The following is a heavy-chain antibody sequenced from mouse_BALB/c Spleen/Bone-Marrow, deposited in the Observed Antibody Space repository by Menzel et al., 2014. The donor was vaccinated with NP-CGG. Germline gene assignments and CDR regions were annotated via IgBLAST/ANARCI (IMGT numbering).Heavy chain of an antibody. CDR2: INPYNEGS. Sequence: EVKLVESGPGLVKPGASVKMSCRASGYTFTRYVIHWVRQKPGQGLDWIGYINPYNEGSKYNEKFKGEATLTSDKSSHTAYMELSSLTSDDSAVYYCARERDYGDYFDYWGQGTTLTVSS. CDR1: GYTFTRYV. J-gene: IGHJ2*01. V-gene: IGHV1-14*01. CDR3: ARERDYGDYFDY. D-gene: IGHD1-1*01.